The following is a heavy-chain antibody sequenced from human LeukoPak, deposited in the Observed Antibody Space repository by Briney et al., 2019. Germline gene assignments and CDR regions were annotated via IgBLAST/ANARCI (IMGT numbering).Heavy chain of an antibody. J-gene: IGHJ3*02. CDR1: GFTFSSYA. V-gene: IGHV3-23*01. Sequence: TGGSLRLSCAASGFTFSSYAMSRGGQGPGEGLEGGSGISGSGGSTYYADSVKGRFTISRDNSKNTLYLQMNSLRAEDTAVYYCARHLVPTAMLTAFDIWGQGTMVTVSS. CDR3: ARHLVPTAMLTAFDI. CDR2: ISGSGGST. D-gene: IGHD2-2*01.